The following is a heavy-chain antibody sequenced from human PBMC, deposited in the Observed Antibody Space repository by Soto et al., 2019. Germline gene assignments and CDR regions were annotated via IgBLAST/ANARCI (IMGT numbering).Heavy chain of an antibody. CDR2: ISSSGTTA. J-gene: IGHJ4*02. CDR3: ARDRGPANYDWVLTV. V-gene: IGHV3-11*01. D-gene: IGHD3-9*01. Sequence: QVHLVESGGGLVKPGGSLRLSCTVSGFTFGDYYMSWIRQAPGKGLEWLAYISSSGTTADYSDSVKGRFTISRDNSKNSLFLQMNGLRAEDTAKYYWARDRGPANYDWVLTVWGQGTLVTVSS. CDR1: GFTFGDYY.